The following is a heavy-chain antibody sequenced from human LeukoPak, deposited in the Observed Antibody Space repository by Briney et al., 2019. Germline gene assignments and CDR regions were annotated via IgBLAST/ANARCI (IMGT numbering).Heavy chain of an antibody. CDR2: IHYSGNT. Sequence: SETLSLTCTVSGGSISSYYWSWIRQPPGKGLEWIGYIHYSGNTNYNPSLKSRVTISVDTSKNQFSLKLSSVTAADTAVYYCARDQGSSWSYYYYGMDVWGQGTTVTVSS. V-gene: IGHV4-59*01. J-gene: IGHJ6*02. D-gene: IGHD6-13*01. CDR3: ARDQGSSWSYYYYGMDV. CDR1: GGSISSYY.